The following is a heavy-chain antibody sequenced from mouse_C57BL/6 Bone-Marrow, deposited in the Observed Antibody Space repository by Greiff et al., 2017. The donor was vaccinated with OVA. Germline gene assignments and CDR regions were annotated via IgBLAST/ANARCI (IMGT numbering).Heavy chain of an antibody. J-gene: IGHJ2*01. CDR2: INPNNGGT. CDR1: GYTFTDYN. CDR3: AREGQLRLLDY. D-gene: IGHD3-2*02. V-gene: IGHV1-18*01. Sequence: EVQLQESGPELVKPGASVKIPCKASGYTFTDYNMDWVKQSHGKSLEWIGDINPNNGGTIYNQKFKGKATLTVDKSSSTAYMELRSLTSEDTADYYCAREGQLRLLDYWGQGTTLTVSS.